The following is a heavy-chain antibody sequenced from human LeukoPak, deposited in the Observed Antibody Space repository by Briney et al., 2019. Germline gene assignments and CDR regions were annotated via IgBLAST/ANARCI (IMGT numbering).Heavy chain of an antibody. CDR1: GYTFTGYY. J-gene: IGHJ4*02. Sequence: VASVKVSCKASGYTFTGYYMHWVRQAPGQGLEWMGWINPNSGGTNYAQKLQGRVTMTTDTSTSTAYMELRSLRSDDTAVYYCARDPGNWNDQGPHLPIDYWGQGTLVTVSS. V-gene: IGHV1-2*02. D-gene: IGHD1-1*01. CDR3: ARDPGNWNDQGPHLPIDY. CDR2: INPNSGGT.